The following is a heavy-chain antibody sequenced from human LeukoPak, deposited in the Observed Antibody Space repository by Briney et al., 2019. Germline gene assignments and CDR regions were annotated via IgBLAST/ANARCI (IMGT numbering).Heavy chain of an antibody. Sequence: LETLSLTCAVYGESFSGYYWSWIRQPPGKGLEWIGEINHSGSTNYNPSLKSRVTISVDTSKNQFSLKLSSVTAADTAVYYCARRQGIVVVVAAERSPYVMDVWGQGTTVTVSS. CDR1: GESFSGYY. CDR3: ARRQGIVVVVAAERSPYVMDV. V-gene: IGHV4-34*01. CDR2: INHSGST. D-gene: IGHD2-15*01. J-gene: IGHJ6*02.